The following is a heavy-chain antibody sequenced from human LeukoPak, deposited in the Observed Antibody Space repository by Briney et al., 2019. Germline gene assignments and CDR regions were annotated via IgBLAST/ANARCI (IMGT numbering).Heavy chain of an antibody. CDR1: GYTFTGYT. J-gene: IGHJ4*02. CDR2: INPEKRDT. V-gene: IGHV1-2*02. D-gene: IGHD5-12*01. Sequence: ASVKVSCKASGYTFTGYTIHWVRQAPGQGLEWMGWINPEKRDTGYAHKFQGRVTMTSDTSISTAYMELSSLRSDDTTVYYCAKKVRGPSHPLDFWGQGTLVTVSS. CDR3: AKKVRGPSHPLDF.